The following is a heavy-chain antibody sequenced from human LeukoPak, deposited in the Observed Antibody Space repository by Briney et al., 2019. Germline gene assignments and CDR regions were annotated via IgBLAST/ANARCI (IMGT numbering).Heavy chain of an antibody. D-gene: IGHD2-8*01. V-gene: IGHV4-34*01. CDR2: INHSGST. CDR1: GGSFSGYY. J-gene: IGHJ5*02. Sequence: KASETLSLTCAVYGGSFSGYYWSWIRQPPGKGLEWIGEINHSGSTNYNPSLKSRVTISVDTSKNQFSLKLSSVTAADTAVYYCARGFSLTNGDWSDPWGQGTLVTVSS. CDR3: ARGFSLTNGDWSDP.